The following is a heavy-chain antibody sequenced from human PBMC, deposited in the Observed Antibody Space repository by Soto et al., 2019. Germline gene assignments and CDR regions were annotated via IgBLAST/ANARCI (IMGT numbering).Heavy chain of an antibody. CDR3: AREASVLIPAAQPSRFDS. V-gene: IGHV1-18*01. D-gene: IGHD2-2*01. CDR1: GYSFMKYG. Sequence: QVQLVQSGPEMKKPGASVKVSCKGFGYSFMKYGINWVRQAPGQGLEWVGWISPYSGDTHSAQKFHGRLTLTTDTAASTAYMELRILRSADTALYYCAREASVLIPAAQPSRFDSWGQGTLVTVSS. J-gene: IGHJ4*02. CDR2: ISPYSGDT.